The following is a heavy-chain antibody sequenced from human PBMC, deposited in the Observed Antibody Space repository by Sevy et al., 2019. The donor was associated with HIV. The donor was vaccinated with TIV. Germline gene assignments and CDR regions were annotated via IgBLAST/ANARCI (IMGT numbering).Heavy chain of an antibody. CDR2: ISGSGGST. CDR3: ATRYGSWSPPDY. D-gene: IGHD3-10*01. CDR1: GFIFNSYA. V-gene: IGHV3-23*01. Sequence: GGFLRLSCVASGFIFNSYAMSWVRQAPGKGLEWVSAISGSGGSTYSADSVKGRFTISRDNSKNTLYLQMDSLRADDTAVYYCATRYGSWSPPDYWGQGTLVTVSS. J-gene: IGHJ4*02.